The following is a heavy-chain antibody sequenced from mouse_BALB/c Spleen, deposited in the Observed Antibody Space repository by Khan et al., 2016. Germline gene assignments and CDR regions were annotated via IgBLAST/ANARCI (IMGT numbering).Heavy chain of an antibody. CDR1: GYTFTSYW. CDR3: ARKGDGNFVGDFDY. J-gene: IGHJ2*01. Sequence: QVQLQQSGAELAKPGASVKMSCKASGYTFTSYWMHWVKQRPGQGLEWIGYINPSTGYTEYNQKFKDKATLTADKSSSTAYMQLSSLTSEDSAVYYCARKGDGNFVGDFDYWGQGTTLTVSS. CDR2: INPSTGYT. V-gene: IGHV1-7*01. D-gene: IGHD2-1*01.